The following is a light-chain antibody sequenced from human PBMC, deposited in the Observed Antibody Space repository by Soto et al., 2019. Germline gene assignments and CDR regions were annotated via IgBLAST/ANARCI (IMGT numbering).Light chain of an antibody. J-gene: IGLJ1*01. V-gene: IGLV2-14*01. CDR1: SSDVGGYNY. CDR2: EVS. Sequence: QSALTHPASVSGSPGQSITISCTGTSSDVGGYNYVSWYQQHPGKAPKLMIYEVSNRPSGVSNRFSGSKSGNTASLTISGLQPEDEAQYYCSSYRSSSTQGFGTGTKVTV. CDR3: SSYRSSSTQG.